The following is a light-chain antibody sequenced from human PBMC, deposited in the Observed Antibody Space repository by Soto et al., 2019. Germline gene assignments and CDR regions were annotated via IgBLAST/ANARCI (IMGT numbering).Light chain of an antibody. Sequence: DIVLTQTPLSSPVTLGQPASISCRSSQSLVHSDGNTYLSWFHQRPGQPPRLLIDKVSNRFSGVPDRLSGSGAGTDFTMKISRVEAEDVGIYFCMPATQSRPYTFGQGTKLEIK. J-gene: IGKJ2*01. V-gene: IGKV2-24*01. CDR3: MPATQSRPYT. CDR2: KVS. CDR1: QSLVHSDGNTY.